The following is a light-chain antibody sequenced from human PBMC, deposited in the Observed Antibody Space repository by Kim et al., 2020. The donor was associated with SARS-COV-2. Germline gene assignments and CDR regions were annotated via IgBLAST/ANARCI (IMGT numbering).Light chain of an antibody. V-gene: IGLV3-19*01. Sequence: GQTVRITGQGDSLRSFYASWYQQKPGQAPVLVIYGKNNRPSGIPDRFSGSSSGNTASLTITGAQAEDEADYYCNSRDSSGNHPYVVFGGGTQLTVL. CDR2: GKN. CDR3: NSRDSSGNHPYVV. J-gene: IGLJ2*01. CDR1: SLRSFY.